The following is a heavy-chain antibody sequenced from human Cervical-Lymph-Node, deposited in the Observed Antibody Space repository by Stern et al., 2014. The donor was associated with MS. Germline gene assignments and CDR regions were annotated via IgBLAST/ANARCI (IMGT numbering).Heavy chain of an antibody. V-gene: IGHV3-33*06. J-gene: IGHJ4*02. Sequence: QVQLVQSGGGLVQPGRSLRLSCAASGFTFSHYGMHWVRQAPGKGLEWVAVIWDDGSKKFYADSVKGRFTISGYHSKNTLYLKMDSLKAEDTAMYYCAKEGPYSGWFYFDYWGQGTRVTVSS. CDR2: IWDDGSKK. D-gene: IGHD6-19*01. CDR3: AKEGPYSGWFYFDY. CDR1: GFTFSHYG.